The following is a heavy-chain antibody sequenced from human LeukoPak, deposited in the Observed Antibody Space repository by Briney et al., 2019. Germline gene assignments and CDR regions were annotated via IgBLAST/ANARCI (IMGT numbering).Heavy chain of an antibody. D-gene: IGHD1-26*01. CDR3: ARDASDGFDQ. CDR1: GFIFSRYW. CDR2: IKDDAGAK. Sequence: PGGSQTLPCTASGFIFSRYWVTWVRQAPGKGLEWVANIKDDAGAKYYVDSVKGRFTISRDNAKNSLYLQMNSLRAEDTAVYYCARDASDGFDQWGQGKPLSVSS. V-gene: IGHV3-7*01. J-gene: IGHJ4*02.